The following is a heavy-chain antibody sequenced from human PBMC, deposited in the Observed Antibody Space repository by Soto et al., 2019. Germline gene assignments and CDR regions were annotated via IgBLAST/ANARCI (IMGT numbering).Heavy chain of an antibody. CDR2: INPNSGGT. CDR1: GYTHTELS. CDR3: ARDRGYCSSTSCYGGGNAFDI. D-gene: IGHD2-2*01. Sequence: ASVKVSCKVSGYTHTELSMHWVRQAPGQGLERKGRINPNSGGTNYAQKFQGWVTMTRDTSISTAYMELSSLRSEDTAVYYCARDRGYCSSTSCYGGGNAFDIWGQGTMVTVSS. V-gene: IGHV1-2*04. J-gene: IGHJ3*02.